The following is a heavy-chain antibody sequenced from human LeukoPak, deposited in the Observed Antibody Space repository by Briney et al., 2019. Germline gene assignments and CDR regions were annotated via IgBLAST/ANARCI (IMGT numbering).Heavy chain of an antibody. J-gene: IGHJ4*02. D-gene: IGHD4-11*01. V-gene: IGHV3-9*01. CDR1: GFTFADYA. CDR3: AKDISSVTPYYFDY. Sequence: PGGTLRLSCAASGFTFADYAMHCGPQAPGKGLEWVSGISSTSGGIGYAHSVKGRFTISRDNAKNSLSLQRDLLTPGARAFFFCAKDISSVTPYYFDYWGQGTLVTVSS. CDR2: ISSTSGGI.